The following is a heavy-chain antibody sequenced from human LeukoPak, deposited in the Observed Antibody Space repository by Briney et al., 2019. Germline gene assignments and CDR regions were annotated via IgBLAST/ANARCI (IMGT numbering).Heavy chain of an antibody. J-gene: IGHJ4*01. V-gene: IGHV3-21*06. CDR1: GLTLSGHS. CDR3: ARGSADMIIVDRLDY. CDR2: LSSNGAYV. D-gene: IGHD3-22*01. Sequence: GGSLRLSCVASGLTLSGHSMTWVRQAPGEGLEWVSSLSSNGAYVYYADSLRGRFNISRDTAKNSLFLQITSLSAEDTGVYYCARGSADMIIVDRLDYWGHGTLVTVSP.